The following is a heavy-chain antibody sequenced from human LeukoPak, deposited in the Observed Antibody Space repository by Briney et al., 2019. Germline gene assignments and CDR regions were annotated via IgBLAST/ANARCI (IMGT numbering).Heavy chain of an antibody. CDR2: ISSSGSTM. V-gene: IGHV3-11*01. Sequence: GGSLRLSCAASGFTFSDYYMSWIRQAPGKGLEWVSYISSSGSTMNYADSVKGRFTISRDNAKNSLYLQMNSLRAEDTAVYYCASSSTYYYDSSGYCWGQGTLVTVSS. CDR3: ASSSTYYYDSSGYC. J-gene: IGHJ4*02. CDR1: GFTFSDYY. D-gene: IGHD3-22*01.